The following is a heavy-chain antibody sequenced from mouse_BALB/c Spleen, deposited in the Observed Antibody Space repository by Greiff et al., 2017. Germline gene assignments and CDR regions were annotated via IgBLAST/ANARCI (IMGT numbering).Heavy chain of an antibody. D-gene: IGHD2-14*01. CDR1: GYTLTDYE. V-gene: IGHV1-15*01. Sequence: VQPQPSGAELVRPGASVKLSCQALGYTLTDYEMHWVKQTPVHGLEWIGAIHPGSGGTAYNQKFKGKATLTADKSSSTAYMELSSLTSEDSAVYYCTNRCDRDWFAYWGQGTLVTVSA. CDR2: IHPGSGGT. CDR3: TNRCDRDWFAY. J-gene: IGHJ3*01.